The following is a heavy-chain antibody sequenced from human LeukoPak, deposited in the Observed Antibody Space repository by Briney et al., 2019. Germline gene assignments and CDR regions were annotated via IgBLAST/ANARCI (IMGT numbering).Heavy chain of an antibody. J-gene: IGHJ3*02. D-gene: IGHD6-13*01. CDR3: ATSIAAARGAFDI. Sequence: SGGSLRLSCAASGFTFSDYYMSWIRQAPGKGPEWVSYISSSGSTIYYADSVKGRFTISRDNAKNSPYLQMNSLRAEDTAVYYCATSIAAARGAFDIWGQGTMVTVSS. CDR1: GFTFSDYY. V-gene: IGHV3-11*01. CDR2: ISSSGSTI.